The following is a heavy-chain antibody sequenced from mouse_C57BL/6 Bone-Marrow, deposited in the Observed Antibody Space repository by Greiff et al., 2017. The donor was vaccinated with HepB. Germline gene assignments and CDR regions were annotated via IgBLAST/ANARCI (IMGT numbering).Heavy chain of an antibody. J-gene: IGHJ2*01. Sequence: VQLQQPGAELVRPGSSVKLSCKASGYTFTSYWMHWVKQRPIQGLEWIGNIDPSDSETHYNQKFKDKATLTVDKSSSTAYMQLSSLTSEDSAVYYGARGGLRGGFDYWGQGTTLTVSS. CDR1: GYTFTSYW. CDR2: IDPSDSET. CDR3: ARGGLRGGFDY. D-gene: IGHD2-4*01. V-gene: IGHV1-52*01.